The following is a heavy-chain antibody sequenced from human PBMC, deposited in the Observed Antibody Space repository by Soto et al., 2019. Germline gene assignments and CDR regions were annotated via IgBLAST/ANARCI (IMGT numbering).Heavy chain of an antibody. CDR1: GGSISPYY. Sequence: QVQLRESGPGLVKPSETLSLTCTVSGGSISPYYWSWIRQPPGKGLEWIGYVYYSGNTNYNPSLESRVTISVDTSGNRFSLNLTSATAADTAVYYCARKGAAASYAHYYMDVWGRGTAVTVSS. D-gene: IGHD6-13*01. CDR3: ARKGAAASYAHYYMDV. J-gene: IGHJ6*03. V-gene: IGHV4-59*01. CDR2: VYYSGNT.